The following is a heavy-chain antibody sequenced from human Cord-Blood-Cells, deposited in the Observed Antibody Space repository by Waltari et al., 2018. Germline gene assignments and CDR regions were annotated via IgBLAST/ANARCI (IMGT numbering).Heavy chain of an antibody. D-gene: IGHD5-12*01. Sequence: EVQLVESGGGLLQPGGSLRLSCAASGFTVSSNYMSWVRQAPGKGLGWVSVIYSGGSTYYADAVKGRFTSSRDNSKNTLYLQMNSLRAEDTAVYYCARDRSGYDGGMPWGQGTLVTVSS. CDR1: GFTVSSNY. J-gene: IGHJ4*02. CDR2: IYSGGST. CDR3: ARDRSGYDGGMP. V-gene: IGHV3-53*01.